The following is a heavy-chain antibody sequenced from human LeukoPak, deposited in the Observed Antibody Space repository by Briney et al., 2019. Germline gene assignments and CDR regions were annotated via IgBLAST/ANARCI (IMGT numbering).Heavy chain of an antibody. V-gene: IGHV3-23*01. CDR2: ISASGVST. Sequence: GGSLRLSCAASGFTFSSYSMNWVRQAPGRGLEWVSAISASGVSTYYTDSVRGRFTISRDNSKNTLFLQMNSPTGDDTALYFCARSHESLTHDILSLDYFDFWGQGTLVSVSS. CDR3: ARSHESLTHDILSLDYFDF. CDR1: GFTFSSYS. D-gene: IGHD3-9*01. J-gene: IGHJ4*02.